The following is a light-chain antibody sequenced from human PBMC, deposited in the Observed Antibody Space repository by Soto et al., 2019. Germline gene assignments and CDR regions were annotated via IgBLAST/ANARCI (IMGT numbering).Light chain of an antibody. CDR3: EQYGRTPLT. V-gene: IGKV3-20*01. CDR2: DAS. J-gene: IGKJ4*01. Sequence: EIVLTQSPGTLSLSPGERATLSCRASQSVANNYLAWYQQKPGQAPRFLIYDASSRATGIPDRFSGSGSRTDVTLTISRLEPEDFAVYYCEQYGRTPLTFGGGTKVEIK. CDR1: QSVANNY.